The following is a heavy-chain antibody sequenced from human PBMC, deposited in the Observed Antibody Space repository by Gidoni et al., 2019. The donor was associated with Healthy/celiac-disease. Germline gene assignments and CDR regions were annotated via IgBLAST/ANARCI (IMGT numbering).Heavy chain of an antibody. J-gene: IGHJ4*02. V-gene: IGHV3-23*04. CDR1: GFTFSSYA. Sequence: EVQLVESGGGLVQPGGSLRLSCAASGFTFSSYAMSWCRQAPGKGLEWVSSISGSGGSTYYSDSVKGRFTISRDNSKNTLYLQMNSLRAEDTAVYYCAKDGLPRRLVGAKSRYYFDYWGQGTLVTVSS. D-gene: IGHD1-26*01. CDR3: AKDGLPRRLVGAKSRYYFDY. CDR2: ISGSGGST.